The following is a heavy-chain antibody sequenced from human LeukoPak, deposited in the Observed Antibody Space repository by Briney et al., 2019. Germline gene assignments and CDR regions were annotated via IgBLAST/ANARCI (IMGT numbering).Heavy chain of an antibody. D-gene: IGHD6-13*01. Sequence: PGGSLRLSCAASGFNFSSYSMNWVRQAPGKGLEWVSSISSSSSYIYYADSVKGRFTISRDNAKNSLDLQMNSLRAEDTAVYYCARVYGYSSSWDYWGQGTRVTVSS. CDR1: GFNFSSYS. J-gene: IGHJ4*02. CDR3: ARVYGYSSSWDY. V-gene: IGHV3-21*01. CDR2: ISSSSSYI.